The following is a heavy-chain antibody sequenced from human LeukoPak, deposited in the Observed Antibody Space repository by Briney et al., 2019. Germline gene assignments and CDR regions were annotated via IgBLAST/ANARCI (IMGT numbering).Heavy chain of an antibody. D-gene: IGHD4-17*01. Sequence: GGSLRLSCAASGFTFSSYAMSWVRQAPGKGLEWVSAISGSGGSTYYPGSVKGRFTISRENAKNSLYLQMNSLRAGDTAVYYCARSSWVTTSWAFDIWGQGTMVTVSS. CDR1: GFTFSSYA. CDR2: ISGSGGST. CDR3: ARSSWVTTSWAFDI. V-gene: IGHV3-23*01. J-gene: IGHJ3*02.